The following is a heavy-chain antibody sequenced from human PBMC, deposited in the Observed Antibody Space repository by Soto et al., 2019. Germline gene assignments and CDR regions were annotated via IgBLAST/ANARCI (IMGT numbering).Heavy chain of an antibody. Sequence: VQLVQSGAEVKKPGASVKVSCKASGYTFTSYGISWVRQAPGKGLEWVATVDQDGSAKYYVDSVKGRFTISRDNAKNSLYVQMNSLRGEDTAVYYCARYCAYDSIYYCSSDRLDYWGQGTLVTVSS. V-gene: IGHV3-7*01. CDR2: VDQDGSAK. J-gene: IGHJ4*02. CDR1: GYTFTSYG. CDR3: ARYCAYDSIYYCSSDRLDY. D-gene: IGHD3-22*01.